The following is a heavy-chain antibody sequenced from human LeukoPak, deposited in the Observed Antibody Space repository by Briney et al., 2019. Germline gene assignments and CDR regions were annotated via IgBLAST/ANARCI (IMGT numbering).Heavy chain of an antibody. CDR2: INPSGDST. Sequence: ASVKVSCTASGYTFTSYYIHWVRQAPGQGLEWMGIINPSGDSTSYAQKFQGRVTMTRDTSTSTVYMELSSLRSEDTAVYYCARGGLRAPFDYWGQGTLVTVSS. V-gene: IGHV1-46*01. CDR1: GYTFTSYY. CDR3: ARGGLRAPFDY. D-gene: IGHD3-16*01. J-gene: IGHJ4*02.